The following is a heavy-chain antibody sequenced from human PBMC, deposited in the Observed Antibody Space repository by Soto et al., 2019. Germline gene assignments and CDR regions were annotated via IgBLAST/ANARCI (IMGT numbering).Heavy chain of an antibody. CDR2: IWYDGSNK. D-gene: IGHD2-15*01. J-gene: IGHJ4*02. V-gene: IGHV3-33*01. CDR3: ATAKLLLPWLFDY. CDR1: GFTFSSYG. Sequence: GGSLRLSCAASGFTFSSYGIHWVRLAPGKGLEWVGIIWYDGSNKYYADSVKGRFTISRDSSKNTVYLQMDSLRVEDTAVYYCATAKLLLPWLFDYWGQGTLVTVSS.